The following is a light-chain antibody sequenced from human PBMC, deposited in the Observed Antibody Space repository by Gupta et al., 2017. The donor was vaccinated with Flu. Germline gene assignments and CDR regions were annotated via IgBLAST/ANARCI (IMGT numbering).Light chain of an antibody. V-gene: IGKV1-39*01. J-gene: IGKJ2*03. Sequence: SPSSLSASVGDRVTITCRASQSISSYLNWYQQKPGKAPKLLIYAASSLQSGVPSRFSGSGSGTDFTLTISSLQPEDFATYYCQQRDSTPYSFGQGTKVEIK. CDR3: QQRDSTPYS. CDR1: QSISSY. CDR2: AAS.